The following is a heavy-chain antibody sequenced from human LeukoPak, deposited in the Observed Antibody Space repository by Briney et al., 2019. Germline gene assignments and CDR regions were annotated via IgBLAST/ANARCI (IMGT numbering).Heavy chain of an antibody. V-gene: IGHV4-38-2*02. CDR2: IYHSGST. CDR1: GYSISSGYY. CDR3: AREGSAFDI. Sequence: SETLSLTCTVSGYSISSGYYWGWIRQPPGKGLEWIGSIYHSGSTYYNSSLKSRVTISLDTSKNQFSLKLSSVTAADTAVYYCAREGSAFDIWGQGTMVTVSS. J-gene: IGHJ3*02.